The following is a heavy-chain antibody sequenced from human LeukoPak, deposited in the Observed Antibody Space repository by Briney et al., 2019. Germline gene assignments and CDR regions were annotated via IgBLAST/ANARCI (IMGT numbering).Heavy chain of an antibody. CDR2: INAGNGNT. D-gene: IGHD3-10*01. CDR1: GYTFTSYA. Sequence: ASVKVFCKASGYTFTSYAMHWVRQAPGQRLEWMGWINAGNGNTKYSQKFQGRVTITRGTSASTAYMELSSLRSEDTAVYYCARPNPLGGCFDYWGQGTLVTVSS. V-gene: IGHV1-3*01. J-gene: IGHJ4*02. CDR3: ARPNPLGGCFDY.